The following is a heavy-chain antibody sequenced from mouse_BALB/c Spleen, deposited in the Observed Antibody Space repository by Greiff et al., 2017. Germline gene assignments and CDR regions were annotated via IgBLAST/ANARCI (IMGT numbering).Heavy chain of an antibody. CDR3: ARPSIYYDYDFDY. D-gene: IGHD2-4*01. V-gene: IGHV5-6*02. J-gene: IGHJ2*01. CDR2: ISSGGSYT. Sequence: EVKLVESGGDLVKPGGSLKLSCAASGFTFSSYGMSWVRQTPDKRLEWVATISSGGSYTYYPDSVKGRFTISRDNAKNTLYLQMSSLKSEDTAMYYCARPSIYYDYDFDYWGQGTTLTVSS. CDR1: GFTFSSYG.